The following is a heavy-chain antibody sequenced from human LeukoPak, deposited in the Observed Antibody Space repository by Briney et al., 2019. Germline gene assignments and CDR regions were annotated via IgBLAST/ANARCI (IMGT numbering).Heavy chain of an antibody. V-gene: IGHV3-21*01. D-gene: IGHD1-20*01. CDR2: ISSSSSYI. CDR1: GFTFSSYS. CDR3: ARSITGTSDAFDI. Sequence: GGSLRLSCAASGFTFSSYSMNWVRQAPGKGLEWVSSISSSSSYIYYADSVKGRFTISRDNAKNSLYLQMNSLRAEDTAVYYCARSITGTSDAFDIRGQGTMVTVSS. J-gene: IGHJ3*02.